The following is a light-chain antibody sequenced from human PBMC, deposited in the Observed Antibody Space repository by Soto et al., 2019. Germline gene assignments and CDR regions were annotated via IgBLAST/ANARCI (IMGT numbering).Light chain of an antibody. CDR3: QQRTDGWT. CDR1: QSVSSS. CDR2: DAS. Sequence: EIVLTQSPATLSLSPGERATLSCRASQSVSSSLVWYQQKPGQPPRLLIYDASKRVTGIPARFSGSGSGTDFTLAIRSLEPEDFAVYFCQQRTDGWTFGQGTKVEIK. J-gene: IGKJ1*01. V-gene: IGKV3-11*01.